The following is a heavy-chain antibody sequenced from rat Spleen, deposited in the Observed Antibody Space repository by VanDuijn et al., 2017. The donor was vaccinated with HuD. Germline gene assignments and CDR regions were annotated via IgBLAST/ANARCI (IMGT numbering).Heavy chain of an antibody. V-gene: IGHV3-3*01. CDR1: AYSITSSYK. D-gene: IGHD1-10*01. J-gene: IGHJ2*01. CDR3: ARSLGRVYNNYFDY. CDR2: INSAGST. Sequence: EVQLQESGPGLVKPSQSLSLTCSVTAYSITSSYKWNWIRKFPGNKLEWMGYINSAGSTYYNPSLRSRISITRDTSKNQFFLQVNSVTTEDTATYYCARSLGRVYNNYFDYWGQGVMVTVSS.